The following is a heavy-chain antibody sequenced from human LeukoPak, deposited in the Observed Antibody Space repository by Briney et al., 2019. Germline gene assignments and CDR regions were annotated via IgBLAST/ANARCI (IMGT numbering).Heavy chain of an antibody. V-gene: IGHV3-48*01. J-gene: IGHJ3*02. Sequence: RAGGSLRLSCAASGLTFSSYSMNWVRQAPGKGLEWVSYISSSSSTIYYADSVKGRFTISRDNAKNSLYLQMNSLRAEDTAVYYCARDFGGQRSGYSYGYRGPFDIWGQGTMVTVSS. D-gene: IGHD5-18*01. CDR3: ARDFGGQRSGYSYGYRGPFDI. CDR2: ISSSSSTI. CDR1: GLTFSSYS.